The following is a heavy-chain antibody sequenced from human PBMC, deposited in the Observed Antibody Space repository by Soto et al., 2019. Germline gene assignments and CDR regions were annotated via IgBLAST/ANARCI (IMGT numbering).Heavy chain of an antibody. CDR2: ISAYNGNT. D-gene: IGHD3-9*01. J-gene: IGHJ6*02. Sequence: QVQLVQSGAEVKKPGASVKVSCKASGYTFTSYGISWVRQAPGQGLEWMGWISAYNGNTNYAQKLQGRVTMTTDTSTSTAYMELRSLRSDDTAVYYCAGESRRYFDWLPGLVYYYYGMDVWGQGTTVTVSS. CDR1: GYTFTSYG. CDR3: AGESRRYFDWLPGLVYYYYGMDV. V-gene: IGHV1-18*04.